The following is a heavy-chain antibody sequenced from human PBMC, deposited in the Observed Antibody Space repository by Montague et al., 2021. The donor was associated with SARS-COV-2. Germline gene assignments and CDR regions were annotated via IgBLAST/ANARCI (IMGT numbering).Heavy chain of an antibody. Sequence: SETLSLTCTVSGGSISSYYWSWIRQPPGKGLEWIGYIYYSGSTNYNSSLKSRVTISVDTSKNQFSLKLSSVTAADTAVYYCARWGLYGGNPGDGAFDIWGQGTMVTVPS. CDR2: IYYSGST. D-gene: IGHD4-23*01. V-gene: IGHV4-59*01. CDR1: GGSISSYY. CDR3: ARWGLYGGNPGDGAFDI. J-gene: IGHJ3*02.